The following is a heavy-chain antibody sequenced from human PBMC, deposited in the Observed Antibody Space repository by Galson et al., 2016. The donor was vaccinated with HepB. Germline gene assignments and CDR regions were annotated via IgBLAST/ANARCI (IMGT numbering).Heavy chain of an antibody. V-gene: IGHV2-5*02. Sequence: PALVKPTQTLTLTCTFSGFSLTTSGVSVGWIRQPPGKALEWLALIYWDDDNRYSPSLNTRLTITKDTSKNQVVLTMANMDPADTGTYYCAHRTKVSRRGYFFDFWGLGTLVAVSS. CDR3: AHRTKVSRRGYFFDF. CDR2: IYWDDDN. J-gene: IGHJ4*02. CDR1: GFSLTTSGVS. D-gene: IGHD3-10*01.